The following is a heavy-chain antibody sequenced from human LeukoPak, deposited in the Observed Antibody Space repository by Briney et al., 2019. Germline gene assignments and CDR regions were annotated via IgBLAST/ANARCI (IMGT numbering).Heavy chain of an antibody. CDR2: INHSGST. CDR3: ARASTADYGDYRYYFDY. D-gene: IGHD4-17*01. Sequence: SETLSLTCAVYGGSFSGYYWSWIRQPPGKGLEWIGEINHSGSTNYNPSLKSRVTISVDTSKNQFSLKLSSVTAADTAVYYCARASTADYGDYRYYFDYWGQGTLVTVSS. J-gene: IGHJ4*02. V-gene: IGHV4-34*01. CDR1: GGSFSGYY.